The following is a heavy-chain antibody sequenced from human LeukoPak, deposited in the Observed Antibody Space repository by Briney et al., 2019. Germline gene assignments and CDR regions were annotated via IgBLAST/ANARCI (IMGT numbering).Heavy chain of an antibody. CDR2: INPSGTST. Sequence: PGGSLRLSCAASGFTFSSYGMHWVRQAPGQGLECMGIINPSGTSTSYAQKFQGRVTMTRDMSTSTVYMELSSLRSEDTAVYYCARGRHYYDSSDYYYEGDAFDIWGQGTMVTVSS. CDR1: GFTFSSYG. V-gene: IGHV1-46*01. CDR3: ARGRHYYDSSDYYYEGDAFDI. D-gene: IGHD3-22*01. J-gene: IGHJ3*02.